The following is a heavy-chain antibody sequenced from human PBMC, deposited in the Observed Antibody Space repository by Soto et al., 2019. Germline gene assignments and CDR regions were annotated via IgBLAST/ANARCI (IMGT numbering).Heavy chain of an antibody. J-gene: IGHJ4*02. CDR3: AKDLLGGFNYFDY. V-gene: IGHV3-23*01. Sequence: GGSLRISCAASGFTVKSSAMGWVRQAPGKGLEWVSAISGSGGSTYYADSVKGRFTISRDNSKNTLYLQMNSLRAEDTAVYYCAKDLLGGFNYFDYWGQGTLVTVSS. D-gene: IGHD3-9*01. CDR1: GFTVKSSA. CDR2: ISGSGGST.